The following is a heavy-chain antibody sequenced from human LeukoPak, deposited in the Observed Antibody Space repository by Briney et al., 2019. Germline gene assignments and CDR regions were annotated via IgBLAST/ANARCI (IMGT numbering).Heavy chain of an antibody. CDR3: ARGPSGSYHTDYFDY. V-gene: IGHV3-21*01. Sequence: GGSLRLSCAASGFTFSSYSMNWVHQAPGKGLEWVSSISSSSSSYIYYADSVKGRFTISRDNAKNSLYLQMNSLRAEDTAVYYCARGPSGSYHTDYFDYWGQGTLVTVSS. D-gene: IGHD1-26*01. CDR1: GFTFSSYS. CDR2: ISSSSSSYI. J-gene: IGHJ4*02.